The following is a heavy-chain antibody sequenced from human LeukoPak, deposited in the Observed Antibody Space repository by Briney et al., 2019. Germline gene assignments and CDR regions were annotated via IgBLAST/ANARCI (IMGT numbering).Heavy chain of an antibody. D-gene: IGHD6-19*01. CDR2: IKEDGSEE. Sequence: GGSLRLSCAAPGFTFSSYWMSWVRQAPGKGLEWVANIKEDGSEEYYVDSVKGRFTISRDNAKNSLYLQMNSLRVEDTAVYYCAREYSSGDWGQGTLVTVSS. V-gene: IGHV3-7*01. J-gene: IGHJ4*02. CDR1: GFTFSSYW. CDR3: AREYSSGD.